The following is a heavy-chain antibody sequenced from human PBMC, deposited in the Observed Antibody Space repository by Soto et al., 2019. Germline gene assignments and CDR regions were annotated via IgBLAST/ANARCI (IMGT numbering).Heavy chain of an antibody. J-gene: IGHJ1*01. D-gene: IGHD3-10*01. Sequence: GGSLSLSCAASGFMFSAYTMTWVRQAPGKGLEWLSSISDDSSYIDYADSLRGRFTVSRDNARNSLYLQIDSLGVEDTAVYYCAITYYFNHWGPGTLVTVSS. V-gene: IGHV3-21*06. CDR2: ISDDSSYI. CDR3: AITYYFNH. CDR1: GFMFSAYT.